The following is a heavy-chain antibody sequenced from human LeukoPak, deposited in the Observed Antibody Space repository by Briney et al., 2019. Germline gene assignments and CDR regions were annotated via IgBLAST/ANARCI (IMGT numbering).Heavy chain of an antibody. CDR2: INGDGSDT. CDR3: VRGGWFKWNVGFDY. V-gene: IGHV3-74*01. CDR1: GFTFKDSW. Sequence: GVSLRLSCAASGFTFKDSWMYWVRQAPGKGLEWVSRINGDGSDTSYVDSVKGRFTISRDNAKDTLYLQMNSLRAEDTAVYYCVRGGWFKWNVGFDYWGQGTLVTVSS. J-gene: IGHJ4*02. D-gene: IGHD1-1*01.